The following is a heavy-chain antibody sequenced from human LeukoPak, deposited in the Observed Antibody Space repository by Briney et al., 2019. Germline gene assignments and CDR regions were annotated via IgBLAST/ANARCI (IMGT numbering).Heavy chain of an antibody. CDR2: INHNSGGT. D-gene: IGHD2-21*02. CDR3: ARGALAYCGGDCYKGWFDP. J-gene: IGHJ5*02. CDR1: GYTFTGYY. V-gene: IGHV1-2*02. Sequence: ASVKVSCKASGYTFTGYYMHWVRQPPGQGRDWMGCINHNSGGTNYAQKFQGRVTMTRDTSISTAYMELSRLRSDDTAVYYCARGALAYCGGDCYKGWFDPWGQGTLGTVSS.